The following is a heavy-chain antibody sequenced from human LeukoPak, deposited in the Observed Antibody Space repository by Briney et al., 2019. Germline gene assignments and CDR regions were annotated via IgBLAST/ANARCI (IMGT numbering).Heavy chain of an antibody. CDR3: ARSQNYYGSGDY. Sequence: SETLSLTCTVSGGSVSNGNFYWSWLRQPPGKPLEWIGYVYYTGSAYYNPSLEGRVTISVDTSKNQFSVRLSSVTAADTAMYYCARSQNYYGSGDYWSQGTLVTVSS. D-gene: IGHD3-10*01. V-gene: IGHV4-61*01. CDR2: VYYTGSA. J-gene: IGHJ4*02. CDR1: GGSVSNGNFY.